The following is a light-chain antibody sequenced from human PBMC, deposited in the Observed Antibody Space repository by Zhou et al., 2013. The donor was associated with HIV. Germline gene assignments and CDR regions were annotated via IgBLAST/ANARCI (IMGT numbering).Light chain of an antibody. J-gene: IGKJ4*01. CDR3: QQYGNWPPLT. V-gene: IGKV3-20*01. Sequence: EIVLTQSPGTLSLSPGERATLSCRASQSVSSTYLAWYQQKPGQAPRLLIYAASSRATGIPDRFSGSGSGTEFILTISSLRPEDFAVYHCQQYGNWPPLTFGGGTRVEI. CDR2: AAS. CDR1: QSVSSTY.